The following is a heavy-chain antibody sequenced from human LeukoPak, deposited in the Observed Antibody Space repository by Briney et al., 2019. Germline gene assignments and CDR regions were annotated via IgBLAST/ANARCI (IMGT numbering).Heavy chain of an antibody. CDR3: AKSIAVAGTGDGMDV. J-gene: IGHJ6*02. Sequence: GGSLRLSCAASGFTFSSYGMHWVRQAPGKGLEWVAVISYDGSNKYYADSVKGRFTISRDNSKNTLYLQMNSLRAEDTAVYYCAKSIAVAGTGDGMDVWGQGTTVTVSS. D-gene: IGHD6-19*01. CDR2: ISYDGSNK. CDR1: GFTFSSYG. V-gene: IGHV3-30*18.